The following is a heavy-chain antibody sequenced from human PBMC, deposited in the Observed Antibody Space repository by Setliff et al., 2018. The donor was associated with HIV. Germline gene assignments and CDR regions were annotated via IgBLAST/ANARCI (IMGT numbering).Heavy chain of an antibody. CDR1: GGSISSFY. J-gene: IGHJ6*03. D-gene: IGHD6-13*01. CDR3: ARHRDPPGTSWIYYYYYMDL. V-gene: IGHV4-59*08. Sequence: PSETLSLTCTVSGGSISSFYWSWIRQPPGKGLEWIGYIYYSGSTNYNPSLKSRVTISVDTSKNHASLRLSSVTAADTGVYYCARHRDPPGTSWIYYYYYMDLWGEGTTVTVSS. CDR2: IYYSGST.